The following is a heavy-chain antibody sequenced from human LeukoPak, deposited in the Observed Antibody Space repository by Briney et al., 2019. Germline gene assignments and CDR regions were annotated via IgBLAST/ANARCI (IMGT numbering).Heavy chain of an antibody. CDR1: GFSFSSFA. J-gene: IGHJ4*02. CDR3: AKGPAKYSGYDYFEY. Sequence: GGSLRLSCAASGFSFSSFAMSWVRQAPGKGLEWVSVISGLGDSTNYAEPVKGRFTISRDNSKNTVYLLMNSLRGEDTAVYYCAKGPAKYSGYDYFEYWGQGTLVTVSS. D-gene: IGHD5-12*01. V-gene: IGHV3-23*01. CDR2: ISGLGDST.